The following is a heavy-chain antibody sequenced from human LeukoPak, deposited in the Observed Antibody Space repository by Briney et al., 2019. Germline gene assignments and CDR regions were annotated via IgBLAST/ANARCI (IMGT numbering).Heavy chain of an antibody. CDR1: GGSITSHF. V-gene: IGHV4-59*11. CDR2: IQYSRST. CDR3: ARFSSDSSSDCDGTSCSLTH. J-gene: IGHJ4*02. Sequence: PSETLSLTCSVPGGSITSHFWSWVRQPPGKGLELIGHIQYSRSTTYNPSLRGRVYISVDASKNQFSLEMSSLTATDTAVYYCARFSSDSSSDCDGTSCSLTHWGQGILVTVSS. D-gene: IGHD2-2*01.